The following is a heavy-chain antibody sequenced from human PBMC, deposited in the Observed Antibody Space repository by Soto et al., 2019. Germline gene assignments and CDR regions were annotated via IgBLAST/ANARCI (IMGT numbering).Heavy chain of an antibody. CDR1: GFTFSSYG. J-gene: IGHJ6*02. CDR2: ISYDGSNK. D-gene: IGHD2-21*01. CDR3: AKDLSYSASLHSKGFYGMDV. Sequence: QVQLVESGGGVVQPGRSLRLSCAASGFTFSSYGMHWVRQAPGKGLEWVAVISYDGSNKYYADSVKGRFTISRDNSKNTRYLQMNSLRAEDTAVYYCAKDLSYSASLHSKGFYGMDVWGQGTTVTVSS. V-gene: IGHV3-30*18.